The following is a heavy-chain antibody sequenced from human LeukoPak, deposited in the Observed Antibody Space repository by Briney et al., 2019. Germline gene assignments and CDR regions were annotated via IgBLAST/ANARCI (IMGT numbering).Heavy chain of an antibody. CDR2: IYHSGST. V-gene: IGHV4-30-2*01. Sequence: PSETLSLTCAVSGGSISSGGYSWSWIRQPPGKGLEWIGYIYHSGSTYYNPSLKSRVTISVDRSKNQFSLKLSSVTAADTAVYYCARGSKIQLWFPSWFDPWGQGTLVTVSS. J-gene: IGHJ5*02. CDR3: ARGSKIQLWFPSWFDP. D-gene: IGHD5-18*01. CDR1: GGSISSGGYS.